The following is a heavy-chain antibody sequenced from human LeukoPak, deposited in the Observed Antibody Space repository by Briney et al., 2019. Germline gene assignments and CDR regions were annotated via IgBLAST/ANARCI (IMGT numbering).Heavy chain of an antibody. V-gene: IGHV1-46*01. D-gene: IGHD3-22*01. CDR2: INPSGGST. Sequence: ASVKVSCKASGYIFTSYFTHWVRQAPGQGLEWMGLINPSGGSTRYAQKFQGRVTMTRDMSTSTVYMELSSLRSEDTAVYYCARGPYYYDSSGYRYYYMDVWGKGTTVTVSS. CDR1: GYIFTSYF. CDR3: ARGPYYYDSSGYRYYYMDV. J-gene: IGHJ6*03.